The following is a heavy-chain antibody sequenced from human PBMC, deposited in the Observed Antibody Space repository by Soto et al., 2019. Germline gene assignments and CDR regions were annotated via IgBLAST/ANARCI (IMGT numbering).Heavy chain of an antibody. D-gene: IGHD6-13*01. V-gene: IGHV4-34*01. CDR3: ARDAYSYSSSWYGE. J-gene: IGHJ4*02. Sequence: QVQLQQWGAGLLKPSETLSLTCAVYGGSFSGYYWSWIRQPPGKGLEWIGEINHSGSTNYNPSLKSRVTISVDTSKYQFSLKLSSVTAADTAVYYCARDAYSYSSSWYGEWGQGTLVTVSS. CDR2: INHSGST. CDR1: GGSFSGYY.